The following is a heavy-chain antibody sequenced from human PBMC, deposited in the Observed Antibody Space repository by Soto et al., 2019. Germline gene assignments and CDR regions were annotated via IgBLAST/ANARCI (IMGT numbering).Heavy chain of an antibody. Sequence: EVQLVESGGGLVHPGGSLKLSCAASGFPFNGSAMHWVRQASGKGLEWVGRIRSKPNNYATAYAASLKGRFTISRDDSKNTAYLQMNRLKTEDTAVYYCAGDFYYNMDVWGQGTTVTVSS. CDR1: GFPFNGSA. J-gene: IGHJ6*02. CDR2: IRSKPNNYAT. CDR3: AGDFYYNMDV. V-gene: IGHV3-73*02.